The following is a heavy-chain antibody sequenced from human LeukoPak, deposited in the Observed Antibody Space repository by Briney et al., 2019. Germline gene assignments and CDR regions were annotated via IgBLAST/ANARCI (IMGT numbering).Heavy chain of an antibody. CDR1: GGTFSSYA. V-gene: IGHV1-69*01. Sequence: VKVSFKASGGTFSSYAISWVRQAPGQGLEWMGGIIPIFGTANYAQKFQGRVTITADESTSTAYMELSSLRSEDTAVYYCASNYYDSSGYYSLDYWGQGTLVTVSS. CDR2: IIPIFGTA. J-gene: IGHJ4*02. D-gene: IGHD3-22*01. CDR3: ASNYYDSSGYYSLDY.